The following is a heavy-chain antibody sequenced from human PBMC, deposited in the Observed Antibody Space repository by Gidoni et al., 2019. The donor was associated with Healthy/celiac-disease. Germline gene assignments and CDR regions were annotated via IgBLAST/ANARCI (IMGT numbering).Heavy chain of an antibody. CDR1: GCTFSSYG. Sequence: QVQLVESGGGVVQPGRSLRLSCAAYGCTFSSYGMHWVRQAPGKGLEWVAVISYDGSNEYSADSVKGRFTISRDNSKNTLYLQMNSLRAEDTAVYYCAKDRRPTEIAVAGYFDYWGQGTLVTVSS. CDR3: AKDRRPTEIAVAGYFDY. J-gene: IGHJ4*02. D-gene: IGHD6-19*01. V-gene: IGHV3-30*18. CDR2: ISYDGSNE.